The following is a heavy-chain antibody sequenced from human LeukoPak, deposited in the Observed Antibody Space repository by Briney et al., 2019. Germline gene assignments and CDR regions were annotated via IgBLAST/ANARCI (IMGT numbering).Heavy chain of an antibody. Sequence: GGSLRLSCAASGFTFSSYGMHWVRQAPGKGLEWVAFIRYDGSNKYYADSVKGRFTISRDNSKNTLYLQMNSLRAEDTAVYYCAKERYSSSHTDVDYWGQGTLVTVSS. CDR2: IRYDGSNK. CDR1: GFTFSSYG. J-gene: IGHJ4*02. D-gene: IGHD6-13*01. V-gene: IGHV3-30*02. CDR3: AKERYSSSHTDVDY.